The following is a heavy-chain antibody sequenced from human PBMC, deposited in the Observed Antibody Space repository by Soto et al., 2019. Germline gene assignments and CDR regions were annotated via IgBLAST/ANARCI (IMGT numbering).Heavy chain of an antibody. CDR1: GGSISSGDYY. D-gene: IGHD2-8*01. CDR3: ARNGALDY. Sequence: QVQLQESGPGLVKPSQTLSLTCTVSGGSISSGDYYWSWIRQPPGKGLEWIGYILYSGTTNYNPSLRRRLTISVDTSKPQSSLKLTSGTAADTAVSYCARNGALDYWGRGNLVTASS. V-gene: IGHV4-30-4*01. J-gene: IGHJ4*02. CDR2: ILYSGTT.